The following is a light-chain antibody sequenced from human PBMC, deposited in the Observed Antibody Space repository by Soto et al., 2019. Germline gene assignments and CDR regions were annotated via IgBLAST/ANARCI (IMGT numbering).Light chain of an antibody. CDR1: QSVTSTY. CDR2: GAS. J-gene: IGKJ5*01. Sequence: EIVLTQSPGTLSLSPGERATLSFRDSQSVTSTYLAWYQQKPGHAPRLLIYGASSRAIGIPDRFSGSVSGSDFILTINRLEPEDFAVYYCQQYGSSHTFGQGTRLEIK. CDR3: QQYGSSHT. V-gene: IGKV3-20*01.